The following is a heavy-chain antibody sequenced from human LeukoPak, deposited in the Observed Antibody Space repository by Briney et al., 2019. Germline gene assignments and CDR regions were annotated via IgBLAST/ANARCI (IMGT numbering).Heavy chain of an antibody. CDR3: ARRKAVFDP. J-gene: IGHJ5*02. CDR2: IYHSGNT. Sequence: SETLSLTCIVSGGSITSSNDYWGWFRQPPGKGLEWIGSIYHSGNTFYNPSLKSRVTMSVDTSRNQFSLDLSSVTAADTAVYYCARRKAVFDPWGQGILVTVSS. CDR1: GGSITSSNDY. V-gene: IGHV4-39*01.